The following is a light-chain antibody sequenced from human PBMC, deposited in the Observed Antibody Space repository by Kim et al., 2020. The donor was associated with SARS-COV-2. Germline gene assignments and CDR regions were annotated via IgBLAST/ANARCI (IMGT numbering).Light chain of an antibody. CDR2: GAS. CDR3: QQYKDWPLLT. V-gene: IGKV3-15*01. J-gene: IGKJ4*01. CDR1: QSVKNN. Sequence: IVMTQSPATLSVSPGERVTLSCRASQSVKNNLAWYQQRPGQAPRLLIYGASTRATDISARFSGSGSGTEFTLTIRSLQSEDLAVYYCQQYKDWPLLTFGGGTKLEIK.